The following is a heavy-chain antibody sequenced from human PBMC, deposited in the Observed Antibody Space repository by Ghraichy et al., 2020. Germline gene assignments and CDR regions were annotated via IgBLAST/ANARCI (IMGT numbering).Heavy chain of an antibody. D-gene: IGHD5-18*01. V-gene: IGHV3-43*01. Sequence: EGSLRLSCAASGFTFDDYTMHWVRQAPGKGLEWVSLISWDGGSTYYADSVKGRFTISRDNSKNSLYLQMNSLRTEDTALYYCAKDTRYSYGLDYWGQGTLVTVSS. CDR2: ISWDGGST. CDR3: AKDTRYSYGLDY. CDR1: GFTFDDYT. J-gene: IGHJ4*02.